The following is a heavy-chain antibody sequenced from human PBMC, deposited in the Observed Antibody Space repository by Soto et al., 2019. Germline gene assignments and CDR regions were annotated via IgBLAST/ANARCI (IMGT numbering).Heavy chain of an antibody. CDR2: ISGNGGST. J-gene: IGHJ4*02. CDR3: AKGSEFSNSYTLDFDF. V-gene: IGHV3-23*01. D-gene: IGHD6-6*01. Sequence: LRLSCAASGFPFSSYAMSWVRTAPGRGLERDSIISGNGGSTYYAASVKGRVTISRDNTKNTLYLQMDSLTAEDTAVYYCAKGSEFSNSYTLDFDFWGQGALVTVSS. CDR1: GFPFSSYA.